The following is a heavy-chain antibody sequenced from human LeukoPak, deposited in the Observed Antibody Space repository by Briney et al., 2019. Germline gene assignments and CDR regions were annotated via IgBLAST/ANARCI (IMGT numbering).Heavy chain of an antibody. Sequence: ASVKVSCKASGYTFTSYGISWVRQAPGQGLECMGWINPNSGGTNYAQKFQGRVTMTRDTSISTAYMELSRLRSDDTAVYYCARVLEDYGDYAPDYWGQGTLVTVSS. CDR2: INPNSGGT. V-gene: IGHV1-2*02. J-gene: IGHJ4*02. CDR1: GYTFTSYG. CDR3: ARVLEDYGDYAPDY. D-gene: IGHD4-17*01.